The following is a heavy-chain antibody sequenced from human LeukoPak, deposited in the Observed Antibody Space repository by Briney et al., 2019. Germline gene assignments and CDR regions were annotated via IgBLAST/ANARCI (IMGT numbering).Heavy chain of an antibody. CDR3: ARETNVDTAMVNPSFDY. D-gene: IGHD5-18*01. CDR2: INHSGST. CDR1: GGSFSGYY. V-gene: IGHV4-34*01. J-gene: IGHJ4*02. Sequence: TSETLSLTCAVYGGSFSGYYWSWIRQPPGKGLEWIGEINHSGSTNYNPSLKSRVTISVDTSKNQFSLKLSSVTAADTAVYYCARETNVDTAMVNPSFDYWGQGTLVTVSS.